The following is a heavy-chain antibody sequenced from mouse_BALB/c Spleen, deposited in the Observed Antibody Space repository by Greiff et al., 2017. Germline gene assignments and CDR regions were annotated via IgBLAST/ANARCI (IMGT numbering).Heavy chain of an antibody. V-gene: IGHV5-4*02. J-gene: IGHJ3*01. Sequence: EVKVVESGGGLVKPGGSLKLSCAASGFTFSDYYMYWVRQTPEKRLEWVATISDGGSYTYYPDSVKGRFTISRDNAKNNLYLQMSSLKSEDTAMYYCARDDGNGAWFAYWGQGTLVTVSA. CDR3: ARDDGNGAWFAY. CDR1: GFTFSDYY. CDR2: ISDGGSYT. D-gene: IGHD2-1*01.